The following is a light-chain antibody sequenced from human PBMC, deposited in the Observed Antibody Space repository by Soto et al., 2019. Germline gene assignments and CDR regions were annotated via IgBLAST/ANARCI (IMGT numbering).Light chain of an antibody. J-gene: IGLJ2*01. Sequence: QSALTQPASVSGSPGQSITISCTGTSSDDGRYNLVSWYQQHPGKAPKVMIYEGSKRPSGVSNRFSGSKSGNTASLTISGLQAEDEADYYCCSYAGSNTWIFGGGTKLTVL. CDR3: CSYAGSNTWI. CDR2: EGS. CDR1: SSDDGRYNL. V-gene: IGLV2-23*01.